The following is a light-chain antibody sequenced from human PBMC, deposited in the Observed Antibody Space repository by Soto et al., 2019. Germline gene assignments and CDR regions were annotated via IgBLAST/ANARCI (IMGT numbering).Light chain of an antibody. Sequence: EIVLTQSPATLSLSPGERATLSCRASQSVSSNLSGYQQKPGQAPTRLIYGASTSATGIPARFSGSGSGTEFTLTISSLQSEDFAVYYCQQYNNWPPWTFGQGTKVEIK. J-gene: IGKJ1*01. V-gene: IGKV3-15*01. CDR1: QSVSSN. CDR2: GAS. CDR3: QQYNNWPPWT.